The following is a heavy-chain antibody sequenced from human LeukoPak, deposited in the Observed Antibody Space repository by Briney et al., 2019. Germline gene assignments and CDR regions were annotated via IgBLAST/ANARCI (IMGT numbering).Heavy chain of an antibody. J-gene: IGHJ4*02. CDR1: GFTFSSYA. CDR2: ISGSGGST. CDR3: AKMPVSYSSGWSTFDY. Sequence: YPGGSLRLSCAASGFTFSSYAMSWVRQTPGKGLEWVSGISGSGGSTYYADSVKGRFTISRDNSKNTLYLQMNSLRAEDTAIYYCAKMPVSYSSGWSTFDYWGQGTLVTVSS. V-gene: IGHV3-23*01. D-gene: IGHD6-19*01.